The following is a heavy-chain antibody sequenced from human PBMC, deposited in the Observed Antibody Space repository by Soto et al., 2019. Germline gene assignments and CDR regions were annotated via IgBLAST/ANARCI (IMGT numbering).Heavy chain of an antibody. V-gene: IGHV3-48*01. J-gene: IGHJ4*02. CDR2: ISSSSSTM. CDR1: GFTFTSYT. CDR3: ARPIAAADTGWGY. Sequence: EVQLVESGGGLVQPGGSLRLSCAVSGFTFTSYTMNWVRQTPGKGLEWVSYISSSSSTMYYADSVKGRFTISRDNAKNSLYLQMNSLRAEDTAVYYCARPIAAADTGWGYWGQGTLVTVSS. D-gene: IGHD6-13*01.